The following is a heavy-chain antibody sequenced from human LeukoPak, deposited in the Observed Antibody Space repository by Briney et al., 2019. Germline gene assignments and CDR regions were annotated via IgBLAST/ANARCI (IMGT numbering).Heavy chain of an antibody. CDR1: GYTFTGYY. D-gene: IGHD2-15*01. CDR3: ARVLAKASCCPDY. V-gene: IGHV1-2*02. CDR2: INPNSGGT. Sequence: GASVKVSCKASGYTFTGYYMHWVRQAPGQGLEWMGWINPNSGGTNYAQKFQGRVTMTRDTSISTAYMELSSLRSDDTAVYYCARVLAKASCCPDYWGQGTLVTVSS. J-gene: IGHJ4*02.